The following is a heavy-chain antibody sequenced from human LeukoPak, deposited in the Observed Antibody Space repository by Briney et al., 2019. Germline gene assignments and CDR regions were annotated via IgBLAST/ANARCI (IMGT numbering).Heavy chain of an antibody. J-gene: IGHJ6*02. V-gene: IGHV3-23*01. CDR1: GFTFRNYA. CDR3: AKGRREGELWFGELFSHYYYYYGMDV. Sequence: PGGSLRLSCAASGFTFRNYAMSWVRQAPGKGLEWVSVISHNGDITRYADSVKGRFTISRDNSKSTLYLQMNSLRADDTAVYYCAKGRREGELWFGELFSHYYYYYGMDVWGQGTTVTVSS. D-gene: IGHD3-10*01. CDR2: ISHNGDIT.